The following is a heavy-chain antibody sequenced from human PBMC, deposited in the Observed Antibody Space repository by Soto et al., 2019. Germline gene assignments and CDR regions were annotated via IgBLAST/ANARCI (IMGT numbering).Heavy chain of an antibody. CDR2: ISYDGSNK. V-gene: IGHV3-30-3*01. Sequence: QVQLVESGGGVVQPGRSLRLSCAASGFTFSSYAMHWVRQAPGKGLEWVAVISYDGSNKYYADSVKGRFTISRDNSKTTLYLQMNSLRAEDTAVYYCAGSSGWYRAGGQHWGQGTLVTVSS. J-gene: IGHJ1*01. CDR3: AGSSGWYRAGGQH. D-gene: IGHD6-19*01. CDR1: GFTFSSYA.